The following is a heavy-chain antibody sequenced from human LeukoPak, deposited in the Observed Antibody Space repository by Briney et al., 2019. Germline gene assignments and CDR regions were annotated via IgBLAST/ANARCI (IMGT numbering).Heavy chain of an antibody. CDR3: ARGARDGYNRDNSLDY. CDR2: INHSGST. D-gene: IGHD5-24*01. Sequence: SETLSLTCAVYGGSFSGYYWSWIRQPPGKGLEWIGEINHSGSTNYNPSLKSRVTISVDTSKNQFSLKLSSVTAADTAVYYCARGARDGYNRDNSLDYWGQGTLVTVSS. J-gene: IGHJ4*02. CDR1: GGSFSGYY. V-gene: IGHV4-34*01.